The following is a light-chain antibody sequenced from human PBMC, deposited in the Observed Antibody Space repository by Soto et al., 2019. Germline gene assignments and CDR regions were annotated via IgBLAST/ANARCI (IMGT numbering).Light chain of an antibody. CDR2: SNN. Sequence: QSVLTQPPAASGTPGQRVTISCSGSSSNIGSNYVYWYQQLPGTAPKLLIYSNNQRPSGVPDRFSGSKSGYTASLTISGLQAEDEADYYCNSQTTSGIRVFGTGTKVTVL. CDR3: NSQTTSGIRV. V-gene: IGLV1-47*02. J-gene: IGLJ1*01. CDR1: SSNIGSNY.